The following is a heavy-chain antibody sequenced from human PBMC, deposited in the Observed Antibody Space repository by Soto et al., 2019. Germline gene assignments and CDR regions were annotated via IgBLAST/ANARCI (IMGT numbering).Heavy chain of an antibody. CDR1: GYTFTSYG. CDR2: ISAYNGNT. J-gene: IGHJ6*02. V-gene: IGHV1-18*01. D-gene: IGHD6-13*01. Sequence: ASVKVSCKASGYTFTSYGISWVRQAPGQGLEWMGWISAYNGNTNYAQKLQGRVTITTDTSTSTAYMELRSLRSEDTAVYYCARLAKAAALYYYYGMDVWGQGTTVTVSS. CDR3: ARLAKAAALYYYYGMDV.